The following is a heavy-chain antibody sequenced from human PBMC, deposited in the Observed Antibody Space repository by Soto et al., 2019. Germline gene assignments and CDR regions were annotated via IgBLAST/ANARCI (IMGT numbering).Heavy chain of an antibody. V-gene: IGHV3-30*03. D-gene: IGHD6-13*01. Sequence: GGSLRLSCAASGFTFSSYGMHWVRQAPGKGLEWVAVISYVGSNKYYADSVKGRFTISRDNSKNTLYLQMNSLRAEDTAVYYCARIAAAGTIHFDYWGQGTLVTVSS. CDR2: ISYVGSNK. CDR1: GFTFSSYG. CDR3: ARIAAAGTIHFDY. J-gene: IGHJ4*02.